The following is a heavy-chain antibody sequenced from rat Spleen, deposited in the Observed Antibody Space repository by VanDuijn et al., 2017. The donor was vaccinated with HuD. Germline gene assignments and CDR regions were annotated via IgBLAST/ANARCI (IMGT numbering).Heavy chain of an antibody. CDR1: GFTFSNYD. J-gene: IGHJ4*01. V-gene: IGHV5-22*01. CDR3: ARHERSGYVMDA. D-gene: IGHD4-3*01. CDR2: INFDGSGT. Sequence: EVQVVESGGGLVQPGRSMKLSCAASGFTFSNYDLAWVRQAPAWGLEWVASINFDGSGTSYRDSVKGRFTISRDDAKSTLYLQMDSLRSEDTASYYCARHERSGYVMDAWGQGASVTVSS.